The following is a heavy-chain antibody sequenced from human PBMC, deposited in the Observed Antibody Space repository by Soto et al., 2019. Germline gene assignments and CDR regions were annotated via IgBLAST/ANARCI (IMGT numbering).Heavy chain of an antibody. D-gene: IGHD4-17*01. J-gene: IGHJ4*02. CDR3: ASGLVTTLHY. Sequence: SDTLSLTCAGSGCSISSCRYTWSWIRQPQGKGLEWIGYIYHSGSTYYNPSLKSRVTISVDRSKNQFSLKLSSVTAADTAVYYCASGLVTTLHYWGQGTLVTVS. CDR2: IYHSGST. V-gene: IGHV4-30-2*01. CDR1: GCSISSCRYT.